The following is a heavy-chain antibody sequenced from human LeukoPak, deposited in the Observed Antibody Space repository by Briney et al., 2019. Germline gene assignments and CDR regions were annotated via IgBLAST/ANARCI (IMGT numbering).Heavy chain of an antibody. Sequence: PGGSLRLSCAASGFTFSSYEMNWVRQAPGKGPEWVSYISSSASTIYYADSVKGRFTISRDNAKNSLYLQMNSLRAEDTAVYYCARGRTSGYAGTFDYWGQGTLVTVSS. CDR3: ARGRTSGYAGTFDY. V-gene: IGHV3-48*03. CDR2: ISSSASTI. D-gene: IGHD3-22*01. J-gene: IGHJ4*02. CDR1: GFTFSSYE.